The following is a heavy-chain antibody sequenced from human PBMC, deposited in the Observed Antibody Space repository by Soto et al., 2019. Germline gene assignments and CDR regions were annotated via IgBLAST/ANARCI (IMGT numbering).Heavy chain of an antibody. CDR3: ATPTGYYYDSSGYLRVPYYFGY. J-gene: IGHJ4*02. Sequence: SVKVSCKASGGTFSSYAISWVRQAPGQGLEWMGGIIPIFGTANYAQKFQGRVMITADESTSTAYMELSSLRSEDTAVYYCATPTGYYYDSSGYLRVPYYFGYWGQGTLVTVSS. CDR2: IIPIFGTA. V-gene: IGHV1-69*13. D-gene: IGHD3-22*01. CDR1: GGTFSSYA.